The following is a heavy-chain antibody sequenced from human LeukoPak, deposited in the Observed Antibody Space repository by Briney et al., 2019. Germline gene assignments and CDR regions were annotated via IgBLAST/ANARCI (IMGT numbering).Heavy chain of an antibody. D-gene: IGHD2-15*01. CDR2: IYADGGGGGT. Sequence: PGGSLRLSCAVSGVTFSTNYMGWVRQAPGKGLEWVSVIYADGGGGGTYYADSVKGRFTISRDNSKNTLNLQMNSLRAEDTAVYYCARGYCSGGNCYKGDYWGQGTLVTVSS. J-gene: IGHJ4*02. CDR1: GVTFSTNY. V-gene: IGHV3-53*05. CDR3: ARGYCSGGNCYKGDY.